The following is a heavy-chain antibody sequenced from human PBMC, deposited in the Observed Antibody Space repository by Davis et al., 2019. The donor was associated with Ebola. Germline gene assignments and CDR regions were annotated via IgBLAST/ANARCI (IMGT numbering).Heavy chain of an antibody. CDR1: GFTFSSYG. V-gene: IGHV3-21*04. D-gene: IGHD5-18*01. Sequence: PGGSLRLSCAASGFTFSSYGMHWVRQAPGKGLEWVSSISSSSSYIYYADSVKGRFTISRDNAKNSLYLQMNSLRAEDTAVYYCAREGAGRIQLWPYNWFDPWGQGTLVTVSS. CDR3: AREGAGRIQLWPYNWFDP. CDR2: ISSSSSYI. J-gene: IGHJ5*02.